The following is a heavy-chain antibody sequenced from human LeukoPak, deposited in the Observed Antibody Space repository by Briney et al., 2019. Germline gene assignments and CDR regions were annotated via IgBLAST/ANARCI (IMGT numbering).Heavy chain of an antibody. CDR2: IIPIFGTA. CDR1: GGTFSSYA. V-gene: IGHV1-69*13. D-gene: IGHD1-14*01. J-gene: IGHJ6*03. Sequence: SVKVSCKASGGTFSSYAISWVRQAPGQGLEWMGGIIPIFGTANYAQKFQDRLTITADASTSTAYMELSSLRSEDTAVYYCASGPFLTFDHTPEGYYHYFMDVWGTGTTV. CDR3: ASGPFLTFDHTPEGYYHYFMDV.